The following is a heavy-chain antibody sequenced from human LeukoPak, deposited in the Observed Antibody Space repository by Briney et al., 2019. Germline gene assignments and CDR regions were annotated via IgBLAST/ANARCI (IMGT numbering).Heavy chain of an antibody. V-gene: IGHV3-53*01. CDR3: ARFSGPGMQHYYYYMDV. CDR1: GFSVSMKY. CDR2: IFSGGTT. J-gene: IGHJ6*03. D-gene: IGHD3-10*01. Sequence: GESLRLSCAASGFSVSMKYMTWVRQAPGKGLEWVSVIFSGGTTYYADSVKGRFTVSRDNSKNMMYLQMNSLRAEDAAVYYCARFSGPGMQHYYYYMDVWGQGTLVSVSS.